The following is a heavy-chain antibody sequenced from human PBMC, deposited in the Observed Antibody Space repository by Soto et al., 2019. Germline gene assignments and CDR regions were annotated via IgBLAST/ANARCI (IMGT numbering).Heavy chain of an antibody. CDR2: IIPIFGTA. CDR1: GGTFSSYA. Sequence: QVQLVQSGAEVKKPGSSVKVSCKASGGTFSSYAISWVRQAPGQGLEWMGGIIPIFGTANYAQKFQGRVTITADESTSTAYMERSSLRSEDTAVYYCASSSGWSFVVDFDYWGQGTLVTVSS. D-gene: IGHD6-19*01. J-gene: IGHJ4*02. V-gene: IGHV1-69*01. CDR3: ASSSGWSFVVDFDY.